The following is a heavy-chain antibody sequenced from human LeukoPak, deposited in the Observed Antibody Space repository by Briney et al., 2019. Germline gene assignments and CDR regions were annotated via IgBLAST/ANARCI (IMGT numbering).Heavy chain of an antibody. D-gene: IGHD5-24*01. CDR1: GGSFSGYY. J-gene: IGHJ4*02. CDR2: INHSGST. CDR3: AREDVEMATIGGYYFDY. Sequence: SETLSLTCAVYGGSFSGYYWSWIRQPPGKGLEWIGEINHSGSTNYNPSLKSRVTITVDTSKNQFSLKLSSVTAADTAVYYCAREDVEMATIGGYYFDYWGQGTLVTVSS. V-gene: IGHV4-34*01.